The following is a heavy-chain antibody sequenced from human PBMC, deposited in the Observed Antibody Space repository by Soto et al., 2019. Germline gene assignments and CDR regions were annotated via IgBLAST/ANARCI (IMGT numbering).Heavy chain of an antibody. CDR2: MYHSGST. D-gene: IGHD5-12*01. CDR3: AGSRDGYNYDY. V-gene: IGHV4-4*02. J-gene: IGHJ4*02. CDR1: GGSTSRTNW. Sequence: SETLSLTCTVSGGSTSRTNWLSWVRQPPGKGLEWIGEMYHSGSTNYSPSLKSRVTISLDKSKNQFSLKLTSVTAADTAVYYCAGSRDGYNYDYWGQGTPVTVSS.